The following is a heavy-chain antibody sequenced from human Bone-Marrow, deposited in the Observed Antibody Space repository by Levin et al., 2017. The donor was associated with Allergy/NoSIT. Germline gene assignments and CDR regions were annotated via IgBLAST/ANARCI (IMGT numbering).Heavy chain of an antibody. D-gene: IGHD5-12*01. Sequence: KSSETLSLTCTVSGGTISIGSHYWTWIRQPAGKEMEWIGRISASGNTDYNPSFKSRVTISVDTSKNQFSLSLSFVTAADTAVYYCARDGGPGYSGYYFDYWGQGTLVTVSS. V-gene: IGHV4-61*02. CDR1: GGTISIGSHY. J-gene: IGHJ4*02. CDR2: ISASGNT. CDR3: ARDGGPGYSGYYFDY.